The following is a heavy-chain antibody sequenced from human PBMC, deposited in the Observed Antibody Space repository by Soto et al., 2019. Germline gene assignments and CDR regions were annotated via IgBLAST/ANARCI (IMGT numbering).Heavy chain of an antibody. CDR3: ASRLQFCSSNSCFRKNWFDS. D-gene: IGHD2-2*01. Sequence: PSETLSLTCSIYGASLSDFYWSWVRQSPGKGLEWIGDINYAGSTNYNPSLRPRVTISIDTSKKQFSLNLSSVTAADTAVFYCASRLQFCSSNSCFRKNWFDSWGQGILVTVSS. V-gene: IGHV4-34*01. J-gene: IGHJ5*01. CDR1: GASLSDFY. CDR2: INYAGST.